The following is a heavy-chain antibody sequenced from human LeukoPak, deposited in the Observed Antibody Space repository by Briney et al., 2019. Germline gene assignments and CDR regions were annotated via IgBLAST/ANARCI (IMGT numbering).Heavy chain of an antibody. CDR1: GGSISSGSYY. D-gene: IGHD3-22*01. V-gene: IGHV4-61*02. J-gene: IGHJ5*02. Sequence: PSQTPSLTCTVSGGSISSGSYYWSWIRQPAGKGLEWIGRIYTSGSTNYNPSLKSRVTVSVDTSKNQFSLKLSSVTAADTAVHYCARDLRTRGSKGRITMIDPWGQGTLVTVSS. CDR2: IYTSGST. CDR3: ARDLRTRGSKGRITMIDP.